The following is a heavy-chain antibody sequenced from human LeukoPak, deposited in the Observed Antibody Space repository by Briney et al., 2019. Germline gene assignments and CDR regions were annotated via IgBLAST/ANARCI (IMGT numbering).Heavy chain of an antibody. D-gene: IGHD4-17*01. CDR2: INHSGST. J-gene: IGHJ4*02. CDR1: GGSFSGYY. CDR3: ARRAVTTRENYFDY. Sequence: PSETLSLTCAVYGGSFSGYYWSWIRQPPGKGLEWIGEINHSGSTNYNPSLKSRVTISVDTSKNQFSLKLSSVTAADTAVYYCARRAVTTRENYFDYWGQGTLVTVSS. V-gene: IGHV4-34*01.